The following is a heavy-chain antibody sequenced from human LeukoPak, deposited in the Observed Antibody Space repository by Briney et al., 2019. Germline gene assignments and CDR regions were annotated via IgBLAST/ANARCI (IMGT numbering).Heavy chain of an antibody. CDR1: GFTFSSYS. V-gene: IGHV3-48*04. J-gene: IGHJ4*02. Sequence: GGSLRLSCAASGFTFSSYSMNWVRQAPGKGLEWVSYISSSSSTIYYADSVKGRFTISRDNAKNSLYLQMNSLRAEDTAVYYCARDRGDGYNYPFDYWGQGTLVTVSS. CDR3: ARDRGDGYNYPFDY. CDR2: ISSSSSTI. D-gene: IGHD5-24*01.